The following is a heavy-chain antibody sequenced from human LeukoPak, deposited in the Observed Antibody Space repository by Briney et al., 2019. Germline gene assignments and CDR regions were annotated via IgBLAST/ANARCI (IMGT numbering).Heavy chain of an antibody. CDR1: GYTFTGYY. D-gene: IGHD4-23*01. Sequence: GASVKVSCKASGYTFTGYYMHWVRQAPGQGLEWMGWINPNSGGTNYAQKFQGRVTMTRDTSISTAYMELSRLRSDDTAVYYCARFVDYGGNSVLYYFDSWGQGTLVTVSS. CDR2: INPNSGGT. CDR3: ARFVDYGGNSVLYYFDS. V-gene: IGHV1-2*02. J-gene: IGHJ4*02.